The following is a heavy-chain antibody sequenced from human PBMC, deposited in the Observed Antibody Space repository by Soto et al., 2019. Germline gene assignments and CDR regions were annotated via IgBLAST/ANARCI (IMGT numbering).Heavy chain of an antibody. V-gene: IGHV3-53*01. D-gene: IGHD5-18*01. CDR1: GFTVHSNY. CDR3: ARGRQPDYYSYFGMDV. J-gene: IGHJ6*02. CDR2: IYAGGST. Sequence: GGSLRLSCAASGFTVHSNYMSWVRQAPGKGLECVSVIYAGGSTFYADSVKGRFSISRDNSKNTLYLQMNSLTAEDTAVYYCARGRQPDYYSYFGMDVWGQGTTVTVSS.